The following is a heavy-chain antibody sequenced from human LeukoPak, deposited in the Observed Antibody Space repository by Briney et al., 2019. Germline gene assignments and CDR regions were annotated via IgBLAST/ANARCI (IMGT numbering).Heavy chain of an antibody. CDR3: ARVRPNQNYYLGSYYFDY. CDR2: IYYSGST. V-gene: IGHV4-30-4*07. J-gene: IGHJ4*02. CDR1: GGSISSGGHS. Sequence: PSETLSLTCAVSGGSISSGGHSWIWIRQPPGKGLEWIGYIYYSGSTHYNPSLKSRVSISVDTTKNEFSLKLSSVTAADTAVYYCARVRPNQNYYLGSYYFDYWGQGTLVTVSS. D-gene: IGHD3-10*01.